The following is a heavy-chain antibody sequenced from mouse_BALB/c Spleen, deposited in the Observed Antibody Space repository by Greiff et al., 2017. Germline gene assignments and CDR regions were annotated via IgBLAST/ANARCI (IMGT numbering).Heavy chain of an antibody. CDR1: GYTFTSYW. D-gene: IGHD2-14*01. CDR3: GRSDRIPRGYYAMDY. V-gene: IGHV1-5*01. Sequence: VQLQQSGTVLARPGASVKMSCKASGYTFTSYWMHWVKQRPGQGLEWIGAIYPGNSDTSYSQKFRGKAKLTAVTSTSTAFMGLSSLTIEDDAVYCCGRSDRIPRGYYAMDYWGQGTSVTVSS. J-gene: IGHJ4*01. CDR2: IYPGNSDT.